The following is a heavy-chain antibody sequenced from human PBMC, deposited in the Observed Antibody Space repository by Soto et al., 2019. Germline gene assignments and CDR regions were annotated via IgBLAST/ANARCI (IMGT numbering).Heavy chain of an antibody. Sequence: GASVKVSCKASVYTFTGYAMHWVRQAPGQRLEWMGWINAGNGNTKYSQKFQGRVTITRDTSASTAYMELSSLRSEDTAVYYCARSIVVVTAADYWGQGTLVTVSS. J-gene: IGHJ4*02. CDR3: ARSIVVVTAADY. CDR1: VYTFTGYA. V-gene: IGHV1-3*01. CDR2: INAGNGNT. D-gene: IGHD2-21*02.